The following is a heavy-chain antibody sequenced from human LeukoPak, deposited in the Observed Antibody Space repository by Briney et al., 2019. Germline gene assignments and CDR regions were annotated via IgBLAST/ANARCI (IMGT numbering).Heavy chain of an antibody. CDR2: IYYSGST. V-gene: IGHV4-39*07. J-gene: IGHJ6*03. D-gene: IGHD6-13*01. CDR1: GGSISSSSYY. CDR3: ARGGYSSRWYSYYYYSMDV. Sequence: SETLSLTCTVSGGSISSSSYYWGWIRQPPGKGLEWIGSIYYSGSTYYNPSLKSRVTISVDTSKNQFSLKLSSVTAADTAVYYCARGGYSSRWYSYYYYSMDVWGKGTTVTVSS.